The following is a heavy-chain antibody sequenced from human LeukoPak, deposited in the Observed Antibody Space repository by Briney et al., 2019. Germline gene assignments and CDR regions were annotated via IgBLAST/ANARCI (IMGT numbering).Heavy chain of an antibody. V-gene: IGHV3-23*01. Sequence: PGGSLRLSCAASGFTFSSYAMSWVRQAPGKGLEWVSAISGSGGSTYYADSVKGRFTISRDNSKNTLYLQMNSLRAEDTAVYYCAKARDRYSSSWYVGDAFDIWGQGTMVTVSS. D-gene: IGHD6-13*01. CDR1: GFTFSSYA. CDR3: AKARDRYSSSWYVGDAFDI. CDR2: ISGSGGST. J-gene: IGHJ3*02.